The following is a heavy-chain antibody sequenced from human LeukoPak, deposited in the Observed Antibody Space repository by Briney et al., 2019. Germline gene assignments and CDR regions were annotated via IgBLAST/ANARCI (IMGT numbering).Heavy chain of an antibody. V-gene: IGHV3-7*03. J-gene: IGHJ4*02. CDR2: IKQDGSEK. Sequence: PSETLSLTCAVYGGSFSGYYWSWIRQPPGKGLEWVANIKQDGSEKYYVDSVKGRFTISRDNAKNSLYLQMNSLRAEDTAVYYCARSLGFDYWGQGTLVTVSS. CDR1: GGSFSGYY. CDR3: ARSLGFDY.